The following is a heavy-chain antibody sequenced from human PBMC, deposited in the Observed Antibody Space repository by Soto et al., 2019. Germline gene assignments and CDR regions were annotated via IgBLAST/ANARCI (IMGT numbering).Heavy chain of an antibody. CDR2: IYYSGST. J-gene: IGHJ4*02. CDR1: GGSISSYY. V-gene: IGHV4-59*01. D-gene: IGHD3-22*01. Sequence: SETLSLTCTVSGGSISSYYWIWIRQPPGKGLEWIGYIYYSGSTNYNPSLKSRVTISVDTSKNQFSLKLSSVTAADTAVYYCARASGSSGYYYGIDYWGQGTLVTVSS. CDR3: ARASGSSGYYYGIDY.